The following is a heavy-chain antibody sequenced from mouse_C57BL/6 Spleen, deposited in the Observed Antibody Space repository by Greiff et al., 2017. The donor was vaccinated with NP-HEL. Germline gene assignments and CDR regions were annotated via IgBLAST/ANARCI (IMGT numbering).Heavy chain of an antibody. CDR2: IHPNSGST. CDR1: GYTFSSYW. J-gene: IGHJ4*01. Sequence: QVQLQQPGAELVKPGASVKLSCKASGYTFSSYWMHWVKQRPGQGLEWIGMIHPNSGSTNYNEKFKSKATLTVDKSSSTAYMQLSSLTSEDSAVYYCARHEEESYYAMDYWGQGTSVTVSS. V-gene: IGHV1-64*01. CDR3: ARHEEESYYAMDY.